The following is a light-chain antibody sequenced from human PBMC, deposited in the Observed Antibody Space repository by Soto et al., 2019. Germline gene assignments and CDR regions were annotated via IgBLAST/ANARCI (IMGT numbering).Light chain of an antibody. CDR1: QSVSSY. Sequence: IVFTQSPGTLSLSPGERCTLSCRASQSVSSYLAWYQQKPGQSPRLLIYDKSNRATGIPARFSGSGSGTDFTLTISSLEPEDFAVYYCPQRSNWPPFGPVTRLEIK. J-gene: IGKJ5*01. CDR3: PQRSNWPP. CDR2: DKS. V-gene: IGKV3-11*01.